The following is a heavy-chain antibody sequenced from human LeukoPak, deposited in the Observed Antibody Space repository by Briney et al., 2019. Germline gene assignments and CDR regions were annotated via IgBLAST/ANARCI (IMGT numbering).Heavy chain of an antibody. J-gene: IGHJ4*02. Sequence: TGGSLRLSCAASGFTFSSYWMNWVRQAPGKGLVWVSRIASDGSSTTYADSVKGRFTISRDNAKNSLYLQMNSLRAEDTAVYYCARAPIAARWVYFDYWGQGTLVTVSS. CDR1: GFTFSSYW. V-gene: IGHV3-74*01. CDR2: IASDGSST. D-gene: IGHD6-6*01. CDR3: ARAPIAARWVYFDY.